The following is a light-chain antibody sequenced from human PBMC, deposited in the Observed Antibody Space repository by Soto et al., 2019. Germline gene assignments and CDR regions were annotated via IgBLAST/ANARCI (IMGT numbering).Light chain of an antibody. J-gene: IGKJ1*01. Sequence: EIVMTQSPATLSVSPGERATLSCRASQSVSSNLAWYQQKPGQAPRLLIYGASTRAIGIPARFSGSGSGTEFTLTISSLQSEDFAVFYCQQYNNWPRTFGQGTKVEIK. V-gene: IGKV3-15*01. CDR2: GAS. CDR1: QSVSSN. CDR3: QQYNNWPRT.